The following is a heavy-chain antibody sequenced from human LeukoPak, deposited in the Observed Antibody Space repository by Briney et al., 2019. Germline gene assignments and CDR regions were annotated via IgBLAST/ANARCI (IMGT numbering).Heavy chain of an antibody. CDR3: ARVPRSYYYYYYMDV. J-gene: IGHJ6*03. CDR1: GGSISGYH. Sequence: PSETLSLTCNVSGGSISGYHWSWIRQPPGKGLEWLGYIYYSGSSNYNPSLKSRVTMSADTSKNQYSLKLSSVTAADTAVYYCARVPRSYYYYYYMDVWGKGTTVTVSS. CDR2: IYYSGSS. V-gene: IGHV4-59*01.